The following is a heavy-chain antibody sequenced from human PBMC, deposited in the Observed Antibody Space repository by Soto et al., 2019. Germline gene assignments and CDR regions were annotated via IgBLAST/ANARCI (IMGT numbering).Heavy chain of an antibody. V-gene: IGHV3-48*03. CDR1: GFTFSSYE. D-gene: IGHD3-10*01. CDR3: ARELGSGSLGDTTNDY. Sequence: EVQLVESGGGLVQPGGSLRLSCAASGFTFSSYEMNWVRQAPGKGLEWVSYISSSGSTIYYADSVKGRFTISRDNAKNSLYLQMNSLRAEDTAVYYCARELGSGSLGDTTNDYWGQGTLVTVSS. CDR2: ISSSGSTI. J-gene: IGHJ4*02.